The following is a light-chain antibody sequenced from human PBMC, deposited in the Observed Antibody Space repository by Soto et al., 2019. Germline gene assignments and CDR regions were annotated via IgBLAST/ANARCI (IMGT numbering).Light chain of an antibody. Sequence: QPVLTQPPSASGTPGQGVTISCSGSSSNIGSNIVNWYQQLPGTAPKVLIYSTNQRPSGVPDRFSGSKSGTSASLAISGLQSEDEADYYCAAWDDSLNGPVFGGGTQLTVL. CDR2: STN. J-gene: IGLJ3*02. V-gene: IGLV1-44*01. CDR3: AAWDDSLNGPV. CDR1: SSNIGSNI.